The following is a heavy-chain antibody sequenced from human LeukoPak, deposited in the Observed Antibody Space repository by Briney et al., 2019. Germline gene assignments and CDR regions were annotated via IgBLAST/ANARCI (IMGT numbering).Heavy chain of an antibody. Sequence: RGSLRLSCAASGFTFSSYAMSWVRQAPGKGLEWVSAISGSGGSTYYADSVKGRFTISRDNSKNTLYLQMNSLRAEDTAVYYCAKNPDYDILTGTSFDYWGQGALVTVSS. CDR2: ISGSGGST. D-gene: IGHD3-9*01. CDR1: GFTFSSYA. J-gene: IGHJ4*02. CDR3: AKNPDYDILTGTSFDY. V-gene: IGHV3-23*01.